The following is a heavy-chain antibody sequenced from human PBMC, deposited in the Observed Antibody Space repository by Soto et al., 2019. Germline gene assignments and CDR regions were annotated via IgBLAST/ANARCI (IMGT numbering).Heavy chain of an antibody. V-gene: IGHV1-2*02. J-gene: IGHJ4*02. Sequence: CCEDCRVAFSSYSISSLRQATGQGLEWMGWINLNDGGTNYARKFQGRVTMTSDKSITTVYMELSSLRSDDTAVYYCVRDAPSQKSIFALWGQGTLVTVSS. CDR1: RVAFSSYS. CDR3: VRDAPSQKSIFAL. D-gene: IGHD3-3*01. CDR2: INLNDGGT.